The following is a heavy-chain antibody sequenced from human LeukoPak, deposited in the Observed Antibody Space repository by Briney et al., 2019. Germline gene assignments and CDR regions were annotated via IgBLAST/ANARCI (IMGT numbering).Heavy chain of an antibody. CDR2: MNPNSGNT. J-gene: IGHJ5*02. Sequence: GASVKVSXKASGYTFTSHDINWVRQAPGQGLEWMGWMNPNSGNTGYAQKFQGRVTMTRDTSINTAYMELSSLRSEDTAVYYCARVNYYDSSGSPNWFDPWGQGTLVTVSS. CDR3: ARVNYYDSSGSPNWFDP. D-gene: IGHD3-22*01. CDR1: GYTFTSHD. V-gene: IGHV1-8*01.